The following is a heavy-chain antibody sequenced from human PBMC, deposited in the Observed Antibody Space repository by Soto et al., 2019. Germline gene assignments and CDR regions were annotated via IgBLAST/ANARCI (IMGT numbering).Heavy chain of an antibody. CDR2: IIPIFGTA. V-gene: IGHV1-69*13. J-gene: IGHJ5*02. D-gene: IGHD2-2*01. Sequence: SVKVSCKASGGTFSSYAISWVRQAPGQGLEWMGGIIPIFGTANYAQKFQGRVTITADESTSTAYMELSSLRSEDTAVYYCASGRGIVVVPAAPMDNWFDPWGQGTLVTVSS. CDR3: ASGRGIVVVPAAPMDNWFDP. CDR1: GGTFSSYA.